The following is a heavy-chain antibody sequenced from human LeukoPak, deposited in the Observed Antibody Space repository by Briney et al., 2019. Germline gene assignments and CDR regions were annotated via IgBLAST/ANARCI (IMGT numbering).Heavy chain of an antibody. CDR2: ISWDGGHT. V-gene: IGHV3-43*01. J-gene: IGHJ4*02. D-gene: IGHD3/OR15-3a*01. CDR3: AKARTGYYYFDY. Sequence: GGSLRLSCAASGFTFDDYTMHWVRHAPGKGLEWVSLISWDGGHTYYADSVKGRFTVSRDNSKSSLYLQMNSLRTEDTALYYCAKARTGYYYFDYWGQGTLVTVSS. CDR1: GFTFDDYT.